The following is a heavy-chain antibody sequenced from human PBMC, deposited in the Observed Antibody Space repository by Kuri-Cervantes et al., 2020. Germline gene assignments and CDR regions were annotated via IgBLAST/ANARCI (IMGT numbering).Heavy chain of an antibody. CDR2: IYHSGST. CDR3: ARARGLRLFDY. D-gene: IGHD5-12*01. CDR1: GYSISSGYY. V-gene: IGHV4-38-2*01. Sequence: SETLSLTCAVSGYSISSGYYWGWIRQPPGKGLEWIGSIYHSGSTYYNPSLKSRVTISVDTSKNQFSLKLSSVTAADTAVYYCARARGLRLFDYWSQGTLVTVSS. J-gene: IGHJ4*02.